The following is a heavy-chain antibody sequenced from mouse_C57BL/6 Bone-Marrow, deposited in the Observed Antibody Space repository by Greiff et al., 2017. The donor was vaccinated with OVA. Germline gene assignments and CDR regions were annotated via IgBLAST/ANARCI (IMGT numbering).Heavy chain of an antibody. CDR1: GYSFTSYY. CDR3: ARGWFAY. CDR2: IYPGSGNT. V-gene: IGHV1-66*01. Sequence: QVQLQQSGPELVKPGASVKISCKASGYSFTSYYIHWVKQRPGQGLEWIGWIYPGSGNTKYNEKFKGKATLTADASSSTAYMQLSSLTSEDSAVYYCARGWFAYWGQGTLVTVSA. J-gene: IGHJ3*01.